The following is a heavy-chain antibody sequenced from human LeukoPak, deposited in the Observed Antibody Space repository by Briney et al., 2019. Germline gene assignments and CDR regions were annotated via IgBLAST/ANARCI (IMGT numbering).Heavy chain of an antibody. D-gene: IGHD2-15*01. V-gene: IGHV3-33*06. CDR2: IWYDGSNK. J-gene: IGHJ6*03. Sequence: SGGSLRLSCAASGFTFSSYGMHWVRQAPGKGLEWVAVIWYDGSNKYYADSVKGRFTISRDNSKNTAYLQMSSLRGEDTAVYFCAKGGAATSWRGRSYKYYMDVWGNGTTVTVSS. CDR1: GFTFSSYG. CDR3: AKGGAATSWRGRSYKYYMDV.